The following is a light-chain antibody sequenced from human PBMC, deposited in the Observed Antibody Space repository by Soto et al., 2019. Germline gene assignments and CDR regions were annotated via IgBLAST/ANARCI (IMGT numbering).Light chain of an antibody. J-gene: IGLJ1*01. V-gene: IGLV2-14*01. CDR2: DVS. Sequence: QSVLTQPAPVSGSPGQSITISCTGTSSDVGGYNYVSWYQQHPGKAPKLMIYDVSNRPSGVSNRFSGSKSGNTASLTISGLQAEDEADYYCSSYTSSSTRLYVFGTGTKVTVL. CDR3: SSYTSSSTRLYV. CDR1: SSDVGGYNY.